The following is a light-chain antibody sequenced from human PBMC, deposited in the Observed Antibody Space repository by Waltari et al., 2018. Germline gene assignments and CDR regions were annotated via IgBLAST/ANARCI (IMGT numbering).Light chain of an antibody. Sequence: QSVLTQPPSAPGTPGQRVTISCSGSRYNIGSDTVTWYQKLPGTAPKLLIHTSYQRPSGVPDRFSGSKSGTSASLTISGLQSEDEADYYCATWDDSLNAWVFGGGTKLTVL. V-gene: IGLV1-44*01. CDR2: TSY. CDR1: RYNIGSDT. CDR3: ATWDDSLNAWV. J-gene: IGLJ3*02.